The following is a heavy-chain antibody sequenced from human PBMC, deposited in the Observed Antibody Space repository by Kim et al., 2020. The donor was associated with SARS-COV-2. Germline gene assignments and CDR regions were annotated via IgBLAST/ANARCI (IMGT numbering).Heavy chain of an antibody. CDR3: ARDFGVVIRTHDAFDI. V-gene: IGHV3-48*03. J-gene: IGHJ3*02. Sequence: SVKGRFTISRDNAKNSLYLQMNSLRAEDTAVYYCARDFGVVIRTHDAFDIWGQGTMVTVSS. D-gene: IGHD3-3*01.